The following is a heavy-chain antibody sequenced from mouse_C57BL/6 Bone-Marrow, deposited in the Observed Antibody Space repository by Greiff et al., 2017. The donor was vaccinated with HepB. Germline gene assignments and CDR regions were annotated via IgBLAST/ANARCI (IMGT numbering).Heavy chain of an antibody. CDR3: ARSRDGYSSYAMDY. CDR2: IDPSDSYT. CDR1: GYTFTSYW. D-gene: IGHD2-3*01. V-gene: IGHV1-59*01. J-gene: IGHJ4*01. Sequence: VQLQQPGAELVRPGTSVKLSCKASGYTFTSYWMHWVKQRPGQGLEWIGVIDPSDSYTNYNQKFKGKATLTVDTSSSTAYRQISSLTSEDSAVYYCARSRDGYSSYAMDYWGQGTSVTVSS.